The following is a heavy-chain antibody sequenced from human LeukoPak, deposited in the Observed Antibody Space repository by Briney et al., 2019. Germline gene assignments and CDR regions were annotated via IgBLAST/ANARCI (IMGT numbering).Heavy chain of an antibody. CDR3: AELGITMIGGV. V-gene: IGHV3-48*03. Sequence: GVSLRLSCAASGFTFSSYEMDWVRQAPGKGLEWVSYISSSGSTIDYADSVRGRFTMSRDNAKDSLDLQLNSLRPEDTAVYYCAELGITMIGGVWGKGTTVTISS. CDR2: ISSSGSTI. J-gene: IGHJ6*04. CDR1: GFTFSSYE. D-gene: IGHD3-10*02.